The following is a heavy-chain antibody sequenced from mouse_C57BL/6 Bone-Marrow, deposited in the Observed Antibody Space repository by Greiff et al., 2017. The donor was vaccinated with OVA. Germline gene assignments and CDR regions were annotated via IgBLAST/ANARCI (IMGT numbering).Heavy chain of an antibody. CDR3: ARVPLYAMDY. CDR1: GFTFSDYY. CDR2: INYDGSST. Sequence: EVNVVESEGGLVQPGSSMKLSCTASGFTFSDYYMAWVRQVPEKGLEWVANINYDGSSTYYLDSLKSRFIISRDNAKNILYLQMSSLKSEDTATYYCARVPLYAMDYWGQGTSVTVSS. J-gene: IGHJ4*01. V-gene: IGHV5-16*01.